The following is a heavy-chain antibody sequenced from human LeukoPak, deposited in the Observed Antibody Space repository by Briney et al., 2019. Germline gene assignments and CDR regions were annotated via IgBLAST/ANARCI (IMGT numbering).Heavy chain of an antibody. CDR2: ISGSGGSI. CDR1: GFTFSSYA. J-gene: IGHJ3*02. D-gene: IGHD3-3*01. CDR3: ARGYYDFWSGYQIHAFDI. V-gene: IGHV3-23*01. Sequence: PGGSLRLSCAASGFTFSSYAMSWVRQAPGKGLEWVSAISGSGGSIYYADSVKGRFTISRDNSKNTLYLQMNSLRAEDTAVYYCARGYYDFWSGYQIHAFDIWGQGTMVTVSS.